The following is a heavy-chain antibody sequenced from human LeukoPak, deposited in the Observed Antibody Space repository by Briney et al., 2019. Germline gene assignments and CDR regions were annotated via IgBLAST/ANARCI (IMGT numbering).Heavy chain of an antibody. J-gene: IGHJ4*02. Sequence: TETLSLTCTVSGGSISTYYWSWIRQPPGKGLEWIGYIYFSGRTNYNPSLESRVTMSVNMSKNQFSLKMSSVTAADTAVYYCARHEGYTGYDVDFDYWGQGTLVTVST. CDR2: IYFSGRT. CDR3: ARHEGYTGYDVDFDY. V-gene: IGHV4-59*08. D-gene: IGHD5-12*01. CDR1: GGSISTYY.